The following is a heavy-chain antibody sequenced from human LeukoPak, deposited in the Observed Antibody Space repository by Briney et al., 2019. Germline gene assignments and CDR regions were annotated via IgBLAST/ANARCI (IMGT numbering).Heavy chain of an antibody. J-gene: IGHJ4*02. D-gene: IGHD2/OR15-2a*01. CDR2: IYYSGST. Sequence: TSETLSLTCTVSGGSISSYYWTWIRQPPGKGLEWIGYIYYSGSTNYNPSLRSRVTISVDTSKNQFSLKLTSLTAADTAVYYCARRRAVPGFYYFDYWGQGTLVTVPS. CDR3: ARRRAVPGFYYFDY. V-gene: IGHV4-59*08. CDR1: GGSISSYY.